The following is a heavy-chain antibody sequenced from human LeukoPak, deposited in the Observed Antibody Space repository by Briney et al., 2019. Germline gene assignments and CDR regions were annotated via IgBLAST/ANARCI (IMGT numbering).Heavy chain of an antibody. CDR1: GFTFSNYG. CDR3: VKDNSLDY. V-gene: IGHV3-30*02. D-gene: IGHD4-23*01. Sequence: PGGSLRLSCGASGFTFSNYGMLWVRQAPGKGLEWVAFIRYDGNNKLYADSMKGRFTISRDNSKNTLYLHINSLRAEDTAVYYCVKDNSLDYWGQGTLVIVSS. J-gene: IGHJ4*02. CDR2: IRYDGNNK.